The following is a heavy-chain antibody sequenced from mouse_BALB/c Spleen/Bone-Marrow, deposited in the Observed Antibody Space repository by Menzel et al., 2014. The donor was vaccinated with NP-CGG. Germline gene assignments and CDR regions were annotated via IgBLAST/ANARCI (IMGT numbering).Heavy chain of an antibody. J-gene: IGHJ2*01. Sequence: QVQLQQSGAELVRPGASVKLSCKASGYTFTGYWMNWVKQRPGQGLEWIGMIDPSDSETHYNQMFKDKATLSVDKSSSTAYMQLSSLTSDDSAVDYCARKYGKGGDYWGQGTTLTVSS. CDR1: GYTFTGYW. V-gene: IGHV1-61*01. CDR2: IDPSDSET. D-gene: IGHD2-10*02. CDR3: ARKYGKGGDY.